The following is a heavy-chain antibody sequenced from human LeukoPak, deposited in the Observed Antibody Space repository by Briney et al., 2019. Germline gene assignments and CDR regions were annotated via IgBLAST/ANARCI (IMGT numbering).Heavy chain of an antibody. Sequence: GGSLRLSCAASRRTFNYAWVSWLRQGPGKGLDWVGRIETKTDGGTTYYAAPVKGRFTISRDESKDTVFLEMNRLKTEDTAMYYCTRVKEGYNSTFDIWGQGTMVTVSS. D-gene: IGHD3-10*01. CDR1: RRTFNYAW. CDR3: TRVKEGYNSTFDI. J-gene: IGHJ3*02. CDR2: IETKTDGGTT. V-gene: IGHV3-15*04.